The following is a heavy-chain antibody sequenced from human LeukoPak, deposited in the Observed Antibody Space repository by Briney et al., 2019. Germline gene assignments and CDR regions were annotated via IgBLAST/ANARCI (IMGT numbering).Heavy chain of an antibody. CDR1: GFTFSSYW. CDR3: ARSSKAESTRYSSGWYSGPPYYYGMDV. CDR2: IKQDGGEK. J-gene: IGHJ6*02. Sequence: QPGGSLRLSCAASGFTFSSYWMSWVRQAPGKGPEWVANIKQDGGEKYYVDSGKGRFTISRDKAKNSLYLQMNSLRAEDTAVYYCARSSKAESTRYSSGWYSGPPYYYGMDVWGQGTTVTVSS. V-gene: IGHV3-7*05. D-gene: IGHD6-19*01.